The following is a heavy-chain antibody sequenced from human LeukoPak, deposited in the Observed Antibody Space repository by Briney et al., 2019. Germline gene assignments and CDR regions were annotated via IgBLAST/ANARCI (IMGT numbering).Heavy chain of an antibody. CDR3: ASLGDFFGSGSYAPFDY. Sequence: GASVKVSCKASGYTFTDYYMHWVRQAPGQGLEWMGWINPNTGGTNYAQKLQGRVTMTRDTSITTAYMELSRLTSDDTAVYYCASLGDFFGSGSYAPFDYWGQGSLVTVSS. CDR1: GYTFTDYY. V-gene: IGHV1-2*02. J-gene: IGHJ4*02. CDR2: INPNTGGT. D-gene: IGHD3-10*01.